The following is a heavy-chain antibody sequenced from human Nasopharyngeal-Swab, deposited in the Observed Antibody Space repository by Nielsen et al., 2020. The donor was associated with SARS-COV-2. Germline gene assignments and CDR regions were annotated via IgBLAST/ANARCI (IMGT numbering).Heavy chain of an antibody. Sequence: VRQMPGKGLEWVGRIGDKDHNYATTYGASVQGRFTISRDDSKNTAFLQMDSLKTEDTALYYYTTDFYFDYWGQGTLVIVSS. V-gene: IGHV3-73*01. CDR2: IGDKDHNYAT. J-gene: IGHJ4*02. CDR3: TTDFYFDY.